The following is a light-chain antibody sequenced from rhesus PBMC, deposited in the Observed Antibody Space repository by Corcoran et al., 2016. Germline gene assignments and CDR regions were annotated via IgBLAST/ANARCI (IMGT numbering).Light chain of an antibody. Sequence: DIQMTQSPSSLSASVGDTGTITCRASQDISNWLDWYQQKPGKAPKVLIYNASRLQSGVPSRFSGSGSGTDFTLTITSLQSEDFATYYCQQYNSRPPTFGQGTKVEIK. V-gene: IGKV1-22*01. CDR1: QDISNW. J-gene: IGKJ1*01. CDR3: QQYNSRPPT. CDR2: NAS.